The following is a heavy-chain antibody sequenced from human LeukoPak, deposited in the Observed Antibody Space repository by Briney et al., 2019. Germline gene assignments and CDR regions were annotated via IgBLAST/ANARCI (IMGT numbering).Heavy chain of an antibody. Sequence: ASVKVSCKASGFTFTSSVAQWVRQARGQRLEWIGWIVVGSGNTNYAQKFPERVTITRDMSTSTAYMELSSLRFEDTAVYYCAADRAGSYLRFVYWGQGTPVTVSS. CDR2: IVVGSGNT. V-gene: IGHV1-58*01. D-gene: IGHD3-10*01. CDR3: AADRAGSYLRFVY. CDR1: GFTFTSSV. J-gene: IGHJ4*02.